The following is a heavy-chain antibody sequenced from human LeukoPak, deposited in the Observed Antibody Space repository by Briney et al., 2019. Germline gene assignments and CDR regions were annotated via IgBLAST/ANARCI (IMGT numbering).Heavy chain of an antibody. CDR2: IIPIFGTA. V-gene: IGHV1-69*13. D-gene: IGHD6-19*01. CDR1: GGTFSSYA. J-gene: IGHJ4*02. CDR3: ARAIAVAGKGLYYFDY. Sequence: SVKVSCKASGGTFSSYAISWVRQAPGQGLEWMGGIIPIFGTANYAQKFQGRVTITADESTSTAYMELSSLRSEDTAVYYCARAIAVAGKGLYYFDYWGRGTLVTVSS.